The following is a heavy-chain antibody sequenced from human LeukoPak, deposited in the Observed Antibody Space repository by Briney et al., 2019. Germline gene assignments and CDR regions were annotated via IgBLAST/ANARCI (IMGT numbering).Heavy chain of an antibody. J-gene: IGHJ4*02. CDR2: IIPIFGTA. D-gene: IGHD6-13*01. V-gene: IGHV1-69*05. Sequence: SVKVSCKASGGTFSSYAISWVRQAPGQGLEWLGRIIPIFGTANYAQKFQGRVTITTDESTSTAYMVLSSLRSEDTAVYYCARDRIAAAGNFDYWGQGTLVTVSS. CDR3: ARDRIAAAGNFDY. CDR1: GGTFSSYA.